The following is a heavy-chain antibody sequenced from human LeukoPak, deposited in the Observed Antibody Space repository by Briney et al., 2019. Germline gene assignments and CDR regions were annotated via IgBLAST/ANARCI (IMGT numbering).Heavy chain of an antibody. CDR2: ISGSGGSP. D-gene: IGHD6-19*01. CDR3: ANTASRAVAGPFDY. CDR1: GFTFSSYA. V-gene: IGHV3-23*01. Sequence: GGSLRLSCAASGFTFSSYAMSWVRQAPGKGLGWVSGISGSGGSPYYADSVKGRFTFSRDSSKNTLYLQMSSLRAEDTAVYFCANTASRAVAGPFDYWGQGTLVIVSS. J-gene: IGHJ4*02.